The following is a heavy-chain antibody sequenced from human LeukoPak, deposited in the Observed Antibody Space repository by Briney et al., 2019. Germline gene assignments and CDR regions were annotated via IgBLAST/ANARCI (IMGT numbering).Heavy chain of an antibody. Sequence: GSLRLSCAASGFAFSDYYMSWIRQAPGKGLEWVSYISSSGSTIYYADSVKGRFTISRDNAKNSLYLRMNSLRAEDTAVYYCARDQTGYYYGMDVWGQGTTVTVSS. CDR3: ARDQTGYYYGMDV. CDR1: GFAFSDYY. D-gene: IGHD1-14*01. V-gene: IGHV3-11*01. CDR2: ISSSGSTI. J-gene: IGHJ6*02.